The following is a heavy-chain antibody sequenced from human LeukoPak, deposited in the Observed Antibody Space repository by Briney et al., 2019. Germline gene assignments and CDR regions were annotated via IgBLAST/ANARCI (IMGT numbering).Heavy chain of an antibody. D-gene: IGHD2/OR15-2a*01. Sequence: GGSLRLSCEASRFSFSAYPMGWVRRAPGKGLEWVSGISASGDVTFHADPLKGRFTISRDNSKNTLYLQMDSLRAEDTAKYYCAKDALISYRGAWSQSDYWGQGTLVTVSS. CDR3: AKDALISYRGAWSQSDY. J-gene: IGHJ4*02. CDR1: RFSFSAYP. V-gene: IGHV3-23*01. CDR2: ISASGDVT.